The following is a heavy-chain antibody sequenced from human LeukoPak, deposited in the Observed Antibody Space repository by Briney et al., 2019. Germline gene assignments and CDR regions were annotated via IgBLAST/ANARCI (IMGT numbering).Heavy chain of an antibody. CDR2: INPSGGST. CDR3: ARDPLEYYDSSGYPDY. V-gene: IGHV1-46*01. Sequence: ASVKVSCKASGYTFTSYYMHWVRQAPGQGLEWMGIINPSGGSTSYAQKFQGRVTMTRDTSTSTVYMELSSLRSEDTAVYYCARDPLEYYDSSGYPDYWGQGTLVTVSS. J-gene: IGHJ4*02. CDR1: GYTFTSYY. D-gene: IGHD3-22*01.